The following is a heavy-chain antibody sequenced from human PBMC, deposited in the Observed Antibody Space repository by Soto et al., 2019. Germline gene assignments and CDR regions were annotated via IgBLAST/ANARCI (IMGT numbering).Heavy chain of an antibody. Sequence: ASVKVSCTASGYTFTSYAMHWVRQAPGQRLEWMGWINAGNGNTKYSQKFQGRVTITRDTSASTAYMELSSLRSEDTAVYYCARDPAVVVAATHEGYYYYGMDVWGQGTTVTVSS. J-gene: IGHJ6*02. CDR2: INAGNGNT. D-gene: IGHD2-15*01. CDR3: ARDPAVVVAATHEGYYYYGMDV. CDR1: GYTFTSYA. V-gene: IGHV1-3*01.